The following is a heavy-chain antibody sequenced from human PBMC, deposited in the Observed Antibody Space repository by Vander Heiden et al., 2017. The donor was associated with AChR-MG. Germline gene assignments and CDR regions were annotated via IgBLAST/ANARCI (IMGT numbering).Heavy chain of an antibody. D-gene: IGHD6-13*01. Sequence: QVQLVESGGGVVQPGRSLRLSCAASGFTFSSYGMHGVRQAPGKGLEWVAVISYDGSNKYYADSVKGRFTISRDNSKNTLYLQMNSLRAEDTAVYYCAKDQVSSEKQQLVLLIDYWGQGTLVTVSS. CDR2: ISYDGSNK. CDR1: GFTFSSYG. J-gene: IGHJ4*02. CDR3: AKDQVSSEKQQLVLLIDY. V-gene: IGHV3-30*18.